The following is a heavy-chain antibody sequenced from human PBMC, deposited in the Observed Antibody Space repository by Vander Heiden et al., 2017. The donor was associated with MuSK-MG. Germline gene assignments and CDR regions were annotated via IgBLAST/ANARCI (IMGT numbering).Heavy chain of an antibody. CDR3: ATLGQWLSFDY. D-gene: IGHD3-22*01. V-gene: IGHV4-38-2*01. Sequence: QVQLQESGPGLVNPSETLPLTCAVSGYSISSGYYGGWIRQPPGKGLEWIGSIYHSGSTYYNPSLKSRVTISVDTSKNQFSLKLSSVTAADTAVYYCATLGQWLSFDYWGQGTLVTVSS. J-gene: IGHJ4*02. CDR2: IYHSGST. CDR1: GYSISSGYY.